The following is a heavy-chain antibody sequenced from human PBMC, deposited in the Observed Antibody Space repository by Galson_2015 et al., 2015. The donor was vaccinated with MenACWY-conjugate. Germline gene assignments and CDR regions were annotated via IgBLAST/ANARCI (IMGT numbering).Heavy chain of an antibody. V-gene: IGHV3-7*03. D-gene: IGHD6-13*01. CDR1: GFTFNNYW. J-gene: IGHJ4*02. Sequence: SLRLSCAASGFTFNNYWMSWVRQAPGKGLEWVANIKQDGSVKYYVDSVKCRLTISRDNAKNSLHLQMNSLRAEDTAVYYCARIGYSSSSFDYWGQGTLVTVSS. CDR2: IKQDGSVK. CDR3: ARIGYSSSSFDY.